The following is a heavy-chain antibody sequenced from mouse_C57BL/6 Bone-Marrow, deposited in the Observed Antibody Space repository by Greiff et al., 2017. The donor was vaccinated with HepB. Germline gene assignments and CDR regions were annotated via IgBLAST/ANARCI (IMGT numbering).Heavy chain of an antibody. CDR1: GYTFTSYW. CDR3: AGLRPYYAMDY. J-gene: IGHJ4*01. D-gene: IGHD2-4*01. V-gene: IGHV1-64*01. CDR2: INPNSGST. Sequence: QVQLQQPGAELVQPGASVKLSCKASGYTFTSYWMHWVKQRPGQGLEWIGMINPNSGSTNYNETFKSKATLTVDKSASTAYMQLISLTSEDSAVYYCAGLRPYYAMDYWVQGTSVTGCS.